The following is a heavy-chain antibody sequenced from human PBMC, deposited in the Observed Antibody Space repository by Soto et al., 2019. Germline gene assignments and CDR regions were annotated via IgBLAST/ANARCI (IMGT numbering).Heavy chain of an antibody. CDR2: ISAYNGNT. D-gene: IGHD1-26*01. CDR3: ARVMSGSLYYYYNGMDV. CDR1: GYTFTSYG. Sequence: ASVKVSCKASGYTFTSYGVSWVRQAPGQGLEWMGWISAYNGNTNYAQELQGRVTMTTDTSTSTAYMELRSLRSDDTAVYYCARVMSGSLYYYYNGMDVWGQGTTVTV. J-gene: IGHJ6*01. V-gene: IGHV1-18*01.